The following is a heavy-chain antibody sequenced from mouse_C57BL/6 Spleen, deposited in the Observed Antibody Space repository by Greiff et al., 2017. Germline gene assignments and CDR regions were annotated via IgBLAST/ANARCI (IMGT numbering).Heavy chain of an antibody. V-gene: IGHV1-64*01. Sequence: QVHVKQPGAELVKPGASVKLSCKASGYTFTSYWMHWVKQRPGQGLEWIGMIHPNSGSTNYNEKFKSKATLTVDKSSSTAYMQLSSLTSEDSAVYYCAILNWVFDYWGQGTTLTVSS. CDR1: GYTFTSYW. CDR2: IHPNSGST. D-gene: IGHD4-1*01. J-gene: IGHJ2*01. CDR3: AILNWVFDY.